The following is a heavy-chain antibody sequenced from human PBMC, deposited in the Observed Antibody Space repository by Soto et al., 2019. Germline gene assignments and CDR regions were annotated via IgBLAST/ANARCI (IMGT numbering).Heavy chain of an antibody. CDR3: ARRARPDFYYMDV. D-gene: IGHD6-6*01. CDR2: ISSNGLGT. Sequence: EVQLAESGGGLAQPGGSLRLSCAASGFTLSGYAMDWVRQAPGKGLEYVSGISSNGLGTYYAKSVQVRFTISRDNSKNTVYLQMGSLRPEDMAVYYCARRARPDFYYMDVWGKGTTVTFSS. CDR1: GFTLSGYA. V-gene: IGHV3-64*01. J-gene: IGHJ6*03.